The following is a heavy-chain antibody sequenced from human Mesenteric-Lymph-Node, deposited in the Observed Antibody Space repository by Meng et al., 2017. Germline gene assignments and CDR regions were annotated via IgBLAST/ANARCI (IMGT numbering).Heavy chain of an antibody. Sequence: QVQLVQSGAEVKKPGASLKVSCKASAYTFTFTTFDISWVRQAPGQGLEWMGWISAHSGDTNYAQNLQGRVTMTTDTSTSTAYMELRSLRSDDTAVYYCTRADIAAAGTGGYWGQGTLVTVSS. D-gene: IGHD6-13*01. J-gene: IGHJ4*02. V-gene: IGHV1-18*01. CDR1: AYTFTFTTFD. CDR2: ISAHSGDT. CDR3: TRADIAAAGTGGY.